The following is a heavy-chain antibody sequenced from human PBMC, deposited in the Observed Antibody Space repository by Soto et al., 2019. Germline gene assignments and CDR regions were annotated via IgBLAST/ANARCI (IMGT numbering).Heavy chain of an antibody. CDR3: ANLGQYYDFWSGTDLDFDY. CDR2: ISGSGGST. J-gene: IGHJ4*02. D-gene: IGHD3-3*01. CDR1: GFTFSSYA. V-gene: IGHV3-23*01. Sequence: PGGSLRLSCAASGFTFSSYAMSWVRQAPGKGLEWVSAISGSGGSTYYADSVKGRFTISRDNSKNTLYLQMNSLRAEDTAVYYCANLGQYYDFWSGTDLDFDYWGQGTLVTSPQ.